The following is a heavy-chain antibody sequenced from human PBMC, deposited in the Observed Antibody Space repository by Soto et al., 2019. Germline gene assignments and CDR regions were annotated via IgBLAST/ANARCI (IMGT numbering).Heavy chain of an antibody. CDR3: ARDPKEDSNGYYLEWFDP. V-gene: IGHV1-18*01. Sequence: ASVKVSCKASGYTFYRYGITWVRPAPGQGLEWMGWLNPSNDNTNSAQKFRGRVTMTTDASTSTAHMELRSLKSDDTAVYYCARDPKEDSNGYYLEWFDPWGQGTLLTVFS. CDR1: GYTFYRYG. D-gene: IGHD3-22*01. J-gene: IGHJ5*02. CDR2: LNPSNDNT.